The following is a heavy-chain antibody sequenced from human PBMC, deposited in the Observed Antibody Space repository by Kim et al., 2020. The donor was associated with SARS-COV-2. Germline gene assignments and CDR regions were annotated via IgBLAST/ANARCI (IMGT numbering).Heavy chain of an antibody. Sequence: GGSLRLSCAASGFTFSSYGMHWVRQAPGKGLEWVAVIWYDGSNKYYADSVKGRFTISRDNSKNTLYLQMNSLRAEDTAVYYCAKGDYYDSSGYYSEVGVDAFDIWGQGTMVTVSS. CDR2: IWYDGSNK. CDR1: GFTFSSYG. D-gene: IGHD3-22*01. CDR3: AKGDYYDSSGYYSEVGVDAFDI. V-gene: IGHV3-33*06. J-gene: IGHJ3*02.